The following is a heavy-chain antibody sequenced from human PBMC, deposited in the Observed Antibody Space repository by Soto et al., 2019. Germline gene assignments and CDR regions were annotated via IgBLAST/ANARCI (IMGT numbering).Heavy chain of an antibody. CDR2: ISTYNGNT. Sequence: QIQLVQSGAEVKKPVASVKVSCKASGYTFTSYGISWVRQAPGQGLEWMGWISTYNGNTNYAQNLQGRVTMTTDTSTSTAYMELRSLRSDDTAVYYCTRDRRGGSYQEHWGQGTLVTVSS. CDR1: GYTFTSYG. J-gene: IGHJ1*01. CDR3: TRDRRGGSYQEH. D-gene: IGHD1-26*01. V-gene: IGHV1-18*01.